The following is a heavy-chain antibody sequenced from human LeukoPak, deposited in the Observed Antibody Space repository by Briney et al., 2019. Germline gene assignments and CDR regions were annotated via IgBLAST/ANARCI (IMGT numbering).Heavy chain of an antibody. CDR2: INSDGSNT. V-gene: IGHV3-74*01. CDR1: GFTFSSYW. J-gene: IGHJ4*02. CDR3: ARGGLTDDSDY. Sequence: TGGSLRLSCAASGFTFSSYWMHWVRQAPGKGLVCVSRINSDGSNTIYADSVKGRFTISRDNAKNTLYLQMNSLRAEDTAVYYCARGGLTDDSDYWGQETLVNVSS. D-gene: IGHD3-22*01.